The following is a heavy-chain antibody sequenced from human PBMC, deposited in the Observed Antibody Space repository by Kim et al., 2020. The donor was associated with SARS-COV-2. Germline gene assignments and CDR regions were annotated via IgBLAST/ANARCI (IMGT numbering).Heavy chain of an antibody. D-gene: IGHD1-26*01. CDR1: GGSISSYY. J-gene: IGHJ4*02. V-gene: IGHV4-59*08. CDR3: ASRTGSGDPDDY. Sequence: SETLSLTCSVSGGSISSYYWSWIRQPPGKGLDWIGGISYSGSTPYNPSLTSRLTISLDTSKNQLSLKLSSVTAPDAAVYSCASRTGSGDPDDYWFQGTL. CDR2: ISYSGST.